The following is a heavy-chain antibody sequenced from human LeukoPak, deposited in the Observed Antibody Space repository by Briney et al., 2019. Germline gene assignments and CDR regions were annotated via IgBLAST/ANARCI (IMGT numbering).Heavy chain of an antibody. Sequence: SETLSLTCTVSGGSISSYYWSWIRQPPGKGLEWIGYIYYSGYTNYNPSLKSRVTISVDTSKNQFSLKLSSVTTADTAVYYCARASLRPRFDYWGQGTLVTVSS. CDR1: GGSISSYY. CDR2: IYYSGYT. D-gene: IGHD4-17*01. J-gene: IGHJ4*02. CDR3: ARASLRPRFDY. V-gene: IGHV4-59*08.